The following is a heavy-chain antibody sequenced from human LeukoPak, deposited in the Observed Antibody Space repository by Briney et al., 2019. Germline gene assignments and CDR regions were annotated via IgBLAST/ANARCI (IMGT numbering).Heavy chain of an antibody. CDR3: ARDNMVRGVIPFDN. CDR1: GFTFTRYG. J-gene: IGHJ4*02. Sequence: GGSLRLSCAASGFTFTRYGMHWVRQAPGKGLEWVAAISFDGSSEHYADSVKGRFTISRDNSKNTLSLQMNSLRAEDTAVYYCARDNMVRGVIPFDNWGQGTLVTVSS. V-gene: IGHV3-30-3*01. D-gene: IGHD3-10*01. CDR2: ISFDGSSE.